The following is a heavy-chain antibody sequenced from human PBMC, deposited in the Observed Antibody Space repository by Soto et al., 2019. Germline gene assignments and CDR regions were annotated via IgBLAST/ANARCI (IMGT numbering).Heavy chain of an antibody. CDR3: ARDGMSRQQLVRNDGMDV. Sequence: PSETLSLTCTVSGGSISSYYWSWIRQPPGKGLEWIGYIYYSGSTNYNPSLKSRATISVDTSKNQFSLKLSSVTAADTAVYYCARDGMSRQQLVRNDGMDVWGQGTTVTVS. V-gene: IGHV4-59*01. CDR2: IYYSGST. CDR1: GGSISSYY. J-gene: IGHJ6*02. D-gene: IGHD6-13*01.